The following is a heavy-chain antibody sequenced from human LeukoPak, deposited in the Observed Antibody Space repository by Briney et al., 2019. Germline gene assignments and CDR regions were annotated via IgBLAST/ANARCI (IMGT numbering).Heavy chain of an antibody. CDR1: GGTFISSA. Sequence: SVKVSCQASGGTFISSAISWVRQAPGQGLEWMGGIIPIFGTANYAQKFQGRVTITADESTSTAYMELSSLRSEDTAVYYCARDIYYYGSGSSNNWFDPWGQGTLVTVSS. J-gene: IGHJ5*01. V-gene: IGHV1-69*13. CDR2: IIPIFGTA. CDR3: ARDIYYYGSGSSNNWFDP. D-gene: IGHD3-10*01.